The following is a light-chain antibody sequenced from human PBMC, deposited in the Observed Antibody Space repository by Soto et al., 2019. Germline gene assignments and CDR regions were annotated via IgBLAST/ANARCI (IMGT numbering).Light chain of an antibody. CDR2: DVS. CDR3: QQDNSYSRT. Sequence: DIQMTQSPSTLSASVGDRVTITCRASQSVSNWLAWYQQKPGKAPKLLIYDVSSLDSGVPSRFSGSGSGTEFTLTISSLQPDDIATYYCQQDNSYSRTFGQGTTVEIK. J-gene: IGKJ1*01. V-gene: IGKV1-5*01. CDR1: QSVSNW.